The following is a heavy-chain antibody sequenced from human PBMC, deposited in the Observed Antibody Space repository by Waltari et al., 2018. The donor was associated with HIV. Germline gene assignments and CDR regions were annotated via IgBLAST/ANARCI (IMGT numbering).Heavy chain of an antibody. D-gene: IGHD6-19*01. CDR2: IYYIGST. J-gene: IGHJ5*02. CDR1: HGSIRSYY. Sequence: QVQLQESGPGLVKPSETLSLICTVSHGSIRSYYWSWIRQPPGKGLEWIGHIYYIGSTNSNPSLKSRVTISVDTSKNQFSLRLTSVTAADTAVYYCVRGRQYISSSYFDPWGQGTLVTVSS. CDR3: VRGRQYISSSYFDP. V-gene: IGHV4-59*01.